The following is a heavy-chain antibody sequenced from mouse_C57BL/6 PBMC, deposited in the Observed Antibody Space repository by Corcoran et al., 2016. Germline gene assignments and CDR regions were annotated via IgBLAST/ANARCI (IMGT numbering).Heavy chain of an antibody. Sequence: QVQLQQSGAELVKPGASVKISCKASVYAFSSYWMNWVKQRPGKGLEWIGQIYPGDGDTNYNGKFKGKATLTADKSSSTAYMQLSSLTSEDSAVYFCARGYYGSSYFDYWGQGTTLTVSS. D-gene: IGHD1-1*01. CDR3: ARGYYGSSYFDY. J-gene: IGHJ2*01. V-gene: IGHV1-80*01. CDR2: IYPGDGDT. CDR1: VYAFSSYW.